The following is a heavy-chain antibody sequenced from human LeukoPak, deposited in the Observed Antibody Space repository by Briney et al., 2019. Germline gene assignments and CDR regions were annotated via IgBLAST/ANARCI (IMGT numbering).Heavy chain of an antibody. CDR3: ARSFFQWNYGSCLDS. CDR2: ISYDGSNK. CDR1: GFTFSTYG. D-gene: IGHD1-7*01. Sequence: PGRSLRLSCAASGFTFSTYGMHWVRQAPGKGLEWVAVISYDGSNKYYADSVKGRFTISRENFKNMVYLQMSSLRPEDTAVYSCARSFFQWNYGSCLDSWGQGTLVTVSS. J-gene: IGHJ4*02. V-gene: IGHV3-30*03.